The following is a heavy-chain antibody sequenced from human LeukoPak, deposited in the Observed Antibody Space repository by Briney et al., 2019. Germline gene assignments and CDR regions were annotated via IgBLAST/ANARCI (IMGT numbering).Heavy chain of an antibody. D-gene: IGHD3-10*01. CDR1: VFILNICG. Sequence: GVPLRLSCTASVFILNICGVHGVRESPDKGREWVAVIWSDGGNKYYADSVKGRFTISRDNSKNTLYLQMNSLRVEDTGVYYCARASGSYDYWGQGTLVTVSS. V-gene: IGHV3-33*08. CDR3: ARASGSYDY. J-gene: IGHJ4*02. CDR2: IWSDGGNK.